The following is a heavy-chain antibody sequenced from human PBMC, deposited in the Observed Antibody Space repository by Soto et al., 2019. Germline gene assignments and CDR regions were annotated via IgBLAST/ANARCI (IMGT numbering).Heavy chain of an antibody. CDR3: AGGWHYYFDY. CDR1: GGSIRSYY. Sequence: SETLSLTCTVSGGSIRSYYWSGIRQPPGKGLEWIGYIYYSGSTNYNPSLKSRVTISVDTSKNQFSLKLSSVTAADTAVYYCAGGWHYYFDYWGQGTLVTVSS. CDR2: IYYSGST. D-gene: IGHD6-19*01. J-gene: IGHJ4*02. V-gene: IGHV4-59*01.